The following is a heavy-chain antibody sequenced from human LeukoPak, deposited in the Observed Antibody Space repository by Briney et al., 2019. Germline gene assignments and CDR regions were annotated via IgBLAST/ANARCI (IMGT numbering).Heavy chain of an antibody. Sequence: PSETLSLTCSVSGGSISSYYWNWIRQPPGKGLEWIGYVYYSGITNYNPSLKSRVTISVDTSKNQLSLKLSSVTAADTAVYYCAREVVVTASSLDAFDIWGQGTTVTVSS. CDR2: VYYSGIT. CDR3: AREVVVTASSLDAFDI. CDR1: GGSISSYY. D-gene: IGHD2-21*02. J-gene: IGHJ3*02. V-gene: IGHV4-59*01.